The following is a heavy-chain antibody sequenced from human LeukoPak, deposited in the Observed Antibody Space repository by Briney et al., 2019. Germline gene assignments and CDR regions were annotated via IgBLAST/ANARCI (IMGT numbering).Heavy chain of an antibody. CDR2: VNHRGGT. CDR1: GGSFGNYY. CDR3: ARSGTYLYSSTHDS. V-gene: IGHV4-34*01. Sequence: SETLSLTCAVYGGSFGNYYWGWIRQPPGKGLEWIGEVNHRGGTTYNPSLSTRVTILLDTSKNQFSLKLNSLTAADTAVYYCARSGTYLYSSTHDSWSQGTLITVSS. J-gene: IGHJ4*02. D-gene: IGHD2-2*01.